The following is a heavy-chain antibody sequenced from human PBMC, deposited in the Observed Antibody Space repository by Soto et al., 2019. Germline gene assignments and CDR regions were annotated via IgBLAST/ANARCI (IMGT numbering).Heavy chain of an antibody. V-gene: IGHV5-51*01. Sequence: PGESLKISCKGSGYSFTSNWIGWVRQMPGKGLEWMGTIYPGDSDTRYSPSFQGQVTISADKSVSTAYLQWTSLEASDSAIYYCARQWGSYWHHFEYWGQGTLVTVSS. CDR1: GYSFTSNW. J-gene: IGHJ4*02. CDR3: ARQWGSYWHHFEY. CDR2: IYPGDSDT. D-gene: IGHD3-16*01.